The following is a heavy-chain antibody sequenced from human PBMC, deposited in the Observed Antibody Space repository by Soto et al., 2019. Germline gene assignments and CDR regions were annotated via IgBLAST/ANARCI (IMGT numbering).Heavy chain of an antibody. CDR3: AKATAISGGAFEI. Sequence: GGSLRLSCAVSGFICSSYDMSWVRQAPGKGLEWVSTILVGGSPHYEDSVKGRFTISRDTSKNTVYLQMNSLTAGDTAVYYCAKATAISGGAFEIYGQGAMVTVSS. J-gene: IGHJ3*02. CDR1: GFICSSYD. CDR2: ILVGGSP. D-gene: IGHD3-3*01. V-gene: IGHV3-23*01.